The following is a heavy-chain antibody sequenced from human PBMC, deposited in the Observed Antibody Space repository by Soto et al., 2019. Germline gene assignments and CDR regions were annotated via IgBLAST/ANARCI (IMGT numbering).Heavy chain of an antibody. CDR1: GGSISSGGYS. V-gene: IGHV4-30-2*01. CDR2: IYHSGST. CDR3: ARGHVVAAQH. D-gene: IGHD2-15*01. Sequence: QLQLQESGSGLVKPSQTLSLTCAVSGGSISSGGYSWSWIRQPPGEGLEWIGYIYHSGSTYYNPSLKSRATISVDTSKNQFSLKLSSVTAAATAVYYCARGHVVAAQHWGQGTLVTVSS. J-gene: IGHJ4*02.